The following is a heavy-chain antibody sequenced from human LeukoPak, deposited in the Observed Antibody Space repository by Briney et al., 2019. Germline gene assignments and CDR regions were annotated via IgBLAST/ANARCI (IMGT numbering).Heavy chain of an antibody. J-gene: IGHJ4*02. CDR1: GFTFSSYA. Sequence: GGSLRLSCAASGFTFSSYAMHWVRQAPGKGLEWVAVISYDGSNKYYADSVKGRFTISRDNSKNTLYLQMNSLRAEDAAVYYCATEGSFDYWGQGTLVTVSS. V-gene: IGHV3-30*04. CDR2: ISYDGSNK. CDR3: ATEGSFDY.